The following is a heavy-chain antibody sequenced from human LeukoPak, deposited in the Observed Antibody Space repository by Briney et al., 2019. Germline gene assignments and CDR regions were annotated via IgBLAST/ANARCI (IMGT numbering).Heavy chain of an antibody. D-gene: IGHD4-17*01. V-gene: IGHV4-59*02. CDR3: ARANPLYGTYYFDY. CDR2: IYYSGST. Sequence: SETLSLTCTVSGGSVSSSYWSWIRQPPGKGLEYIGYIYYSGSTNYNPSLKSRVTISVDTSKNHFSLKMSSLSAADTAVYYCARANPLYGTYYFDYWGQGIPVTVSS. J-gene: IGHJ4*02. CDR1: GGSVSSSY.